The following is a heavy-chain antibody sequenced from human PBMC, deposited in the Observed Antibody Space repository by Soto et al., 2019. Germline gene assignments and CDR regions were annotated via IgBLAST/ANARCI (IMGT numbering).Heavy chain of an antibody. CDR1: GYTLTELS. CDR3: ATSYCSGGSFYGFYGY. J-gene: IGHJ4*02. V-gene: IGHV1-24*01. Sequence: GASVKVSCKVSGYTLTELSMHWVRQAPGKGLEWMGGFDPEDGETIYAQKFQGRVTMTEDTSTDTAYMELSSLRSEDTAVYYCATSYCSGGSFYGFYGYWGQGTLVTVSS. D-gene: IGHD2-15*01. CDR2: FDPEDGET.